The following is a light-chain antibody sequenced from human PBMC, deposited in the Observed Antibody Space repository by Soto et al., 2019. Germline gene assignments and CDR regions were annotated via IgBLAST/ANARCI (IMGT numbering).Light chain of an antibody. CDR3: CSYAGSSTWV. V-gene: IGLV2-23*01. CDR1: SSDVGSYNL. Sequence: QSALTQPASVSGSPGQSITISCTGTSSDVGSYNLVSWYQQHPGKAPKLMIYEGSKRPSGVSNRFSGSKSGNTVSLTISGLQAEDEADYYCCSYAGSSTWVFGGGTNFTVL. CDR2: EGS. J-gene: IGLJ3*02.